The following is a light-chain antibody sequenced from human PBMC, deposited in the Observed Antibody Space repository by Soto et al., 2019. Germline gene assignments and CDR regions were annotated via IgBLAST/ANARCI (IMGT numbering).Light chain of an antibody. V-gene: IGKV3-15*01. Sequence: EIVMTQSPAMLSVSPGERATLSCRASQNVNNRLAWYQQKAGQPPRLLIYGASTRATGIPARFSGSGSGTEFTLTNSSLQSEDFAVYYWQHLNSWPLLFGQGTKVEI. CDR1: QNVNNR. CDR3: QHLNSWPLL. J-gene: IGKJ1*01. CDR2: GAS.